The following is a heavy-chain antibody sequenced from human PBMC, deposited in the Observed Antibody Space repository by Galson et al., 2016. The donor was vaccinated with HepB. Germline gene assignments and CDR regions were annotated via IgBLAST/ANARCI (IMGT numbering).Heavy chain of an antibody. CDR1: GYTFSNYY. J-gene: IGHJ4*02. V-gene: IGHV1-46*01. CDR2: INPTDAPT. CDR3: ARGAESGYDLGDY. D-gene: IGHD5-12*01. Sequence: SVKVSCKASGYTFSNYYMHWVRQAPGQGLDWMGIINPTDAPTTYAQNFQGRVTMTRDTSTSTVYMELSSLRSEDTAVYYCARGAESGYDLGDYWGQGTLVTVSS.